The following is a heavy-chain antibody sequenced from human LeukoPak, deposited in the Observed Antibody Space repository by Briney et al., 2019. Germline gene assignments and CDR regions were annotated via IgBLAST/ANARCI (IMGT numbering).Heavy chain of an antibody. V-gene: IGHV4-39*01. CDR3: ARQGFITMIVVPKEDY. J-gene: IGHJ4*02. CDR2: FYYGGST. CDR1: GGSISSSSYY. Sequence: SETLSLTCTVSGGSISSSSYYWGWIRQPPGKGLEWIGSFYYGGSTYYNPSLKSRVTISVDTSKNQFSLKLSSVTAADTAVYYCARQGFITMIVVPKEDYWGQGTLVTVSS. D-gene: IGHD3-22*01.